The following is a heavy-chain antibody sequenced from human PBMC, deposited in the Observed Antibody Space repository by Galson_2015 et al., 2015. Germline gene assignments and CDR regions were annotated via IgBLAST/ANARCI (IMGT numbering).Heavy chain of an antibody. CDR1: GFTFSSYA. D-gene: IGHD6-13*01. V-gene: IGHV3-23*01. CDR2: ISGSGGST. Sequence: SLRLSCAASGFTFSSYAMSWVRQAPGKGLEWVSAISGSGGSTYYEDSVKGRFTISRDNSKNTLYLQMNSLRAEDTAVYYGAKDGGEVAAGTRTVDYYFDYWGQGTLVTVSS. J-gene: IGHJ4*02. CDR3: AKDGGEVAAGTRTVDYYFDY.